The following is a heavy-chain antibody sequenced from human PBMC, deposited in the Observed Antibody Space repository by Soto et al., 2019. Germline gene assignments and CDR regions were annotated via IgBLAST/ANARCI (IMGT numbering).Heavy chain of an antibody. J-gene: IGHJ5*02. V-gene: IGHV1-18*04. D-gene: IGHD2-8*01. CDR1: GYTFTSYG. CDR3: ARDRRLGYCTNGVCSNWFGP. CDR2: ISAYNGNT. Sequence: AKFSCKASGYTFTSYGISWVRQAPGQGLEWMGWISAYNGNTNYAQKLQGRVTMTTDTSTSTAYMELRSLRSDDTAVYYCARDRRLGYCTNGVCSNWFGPCGQGTLVTVSS.